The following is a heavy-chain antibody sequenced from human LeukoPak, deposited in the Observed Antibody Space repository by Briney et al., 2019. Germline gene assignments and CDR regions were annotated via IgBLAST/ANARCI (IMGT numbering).Heavy chain of an antibody. D-gene: IGHD3-22*01. V-gene: IGHV1-3*03. J-gene: IGHJ3*02. CDR2: VNAGNGNS. CDR1: GYTFTNYN. Sequence: GASVKVSCKASGYTFTNYNIHWVRQAPGQRLEWMGWVNAGNGNSKSSQAFRGRITITRDTSASTAYMELDSLTYEEMALYYCAREVAYYYDSGAFVFDIWGQGTMVTVSS. CDR3: AREVAYYYDSGAFVFDI.